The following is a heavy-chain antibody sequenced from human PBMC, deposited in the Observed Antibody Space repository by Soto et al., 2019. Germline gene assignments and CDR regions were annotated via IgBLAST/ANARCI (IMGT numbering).Heavy chain of an antibody. CDR1: GFTVSSNY. J-gene: IGHJ4*02. CDR2: IYSGGST. Sequence: GGSLRLSCAASGFTVSSNYMSWVRQAPGKGLEWVSVIYSGGSTYYAESVKGRFTISRDNSKNTLYLQMNSLRAEDTDVYYCARDGGPHDYIWRSYRYQRSPSYYFDYWGQGTLVTVSS. D-gene: IGHD3-16*02. CDR3: ARDGGPHDYIWRSYRYQRSPSYYFDY. V-gene: IGHV3-66*01.